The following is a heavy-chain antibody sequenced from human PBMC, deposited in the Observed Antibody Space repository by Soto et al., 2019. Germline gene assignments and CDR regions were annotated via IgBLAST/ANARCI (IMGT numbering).Heavy chain of an antibody. Sequence: QVQLADSGGGVVQPGRSLRLSCVVSGFTFSSYGMHWVRQAPGKGLEWVAVISNDGSNKYYADSVKGRFTISRDNSKNTLYLQMNSLRAEDTAVYYCANGSWIQLWLAPPHDYWGQGTLVSVSS. CDR2: ISNDGSNK. D-gene: IGHD5-18*01. CDR1: GFTFSSYG. J-gene: IGHJ4*02. V-gene: IGHV3-30*18. CDR3: ANGSWIQLWLAPPHDY.